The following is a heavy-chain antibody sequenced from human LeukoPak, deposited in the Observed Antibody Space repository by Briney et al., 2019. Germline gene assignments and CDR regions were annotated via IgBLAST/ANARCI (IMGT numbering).Heavy chain of an antibody. Sequence: GGSLRLSCAASGFTFSSYWMHWVRQAPGKGLVWVSRFNSDGSNTRYADSVKGRFTISRDNAKNSLYLQMNSLRAEDTAVYYCATGVVPAAYYYYYYMDVWGKGTTVTISS. V-gene: IGHV3-74*01. J-gene: IGHJ6*03. CDR3: ATGVVPAAYYYYYYMDV. CDR1: GFTFSSYW. D-gene: IGHD2-2*01. CDR2: FNSDGSNT.